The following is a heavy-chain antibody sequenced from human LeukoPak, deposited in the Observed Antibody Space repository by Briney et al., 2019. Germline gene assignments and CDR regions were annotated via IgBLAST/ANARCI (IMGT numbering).Heavy chain of an antibody. J-gene: IGHJ3*02. V-gene: IGHV4-34*01. CDR2: INHSGST. Sequence: PSETLSLTCAVYGGSFSGYYWSWIRQPPGKGLEWIGEINHSGSTNYNPSLKSRVTISVDTSKNQFSLKLSSVTAADTAVYYCARAYCGGDCPQRAFDIWSQGTMVTVSS. CDR3: ARAYCGGDCPQRAFDI. D-gene: IGHD2-21*02. CDR1: GGSFSGYY.